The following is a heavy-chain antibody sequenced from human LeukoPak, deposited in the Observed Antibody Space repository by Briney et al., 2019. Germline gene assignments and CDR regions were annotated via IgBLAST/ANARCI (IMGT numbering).Heavy chain of an antibody. CDR2: INHSGST. D-gene: IGHD5-18*01. J-gene: IGHJ4*02. CDR3: ARVGARGYNYADAHDS. V-gene: IGHV4-34*01. Sequence: SETLSLTCAVYGGSFSGYYWSWIRQPPGKGLEWIGEINHSGSTNYNPSLKSRVTTSVDTSKNQFSLKLSSVTAADTAVYYCARVGARGYNYADAHDSWGQGTLVTVSS. CDR1: GGSFSGYY.